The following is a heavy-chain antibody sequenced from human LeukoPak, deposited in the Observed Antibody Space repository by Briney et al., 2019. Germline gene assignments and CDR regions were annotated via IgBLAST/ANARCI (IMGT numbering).Heavy chain of an antibody. D-gene: IGHD2-21*02. CDR3: ARDLLLGY. CDR2: IKQDGSEK. V-gene: IGHV3-7*05. Sequence: GGSLRLSCAASGFTFNNYWMSWVHQAPGKGLEWMANIKQDGSEKYYVDSVKGRFTISRDNAKSSLYLQMNSLRAEDTAVYYCARDLLLGYWGQGALVTVSS. J-gene: IGHJ4*02. CDR1: GFTFNNYW.